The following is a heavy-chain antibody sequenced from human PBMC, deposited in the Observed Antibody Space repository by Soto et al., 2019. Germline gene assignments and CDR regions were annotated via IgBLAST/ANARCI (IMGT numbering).Heavy chain of an antibody. CDR3: ARRHKLGRTNWFDP. D-gene: IGHD6-13*01. V-gene: IGHV3-30-3*01. Sequence: GGSLRLSCAASGFTFSSYAMHWVRQAPGKGLEWVAVISYDGSNKYYADSVKGRFTISRDNSKNTLYLQMNSLRDEDTAVYYCARRHKLGRTNWFDPWGQGTLVTVSS. CDR2: ISYDGSNK. J-gene: IGHJ5*02. CDR1: GFTFSSYA.